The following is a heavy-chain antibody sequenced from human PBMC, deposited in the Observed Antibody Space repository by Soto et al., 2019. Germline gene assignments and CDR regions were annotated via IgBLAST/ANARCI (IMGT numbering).Heavy chain of an antibody. CDR1: GFTFSNYG. CDR3: ARLGSAWSLDY. Sequence: LRLSCAASGFTFSNYGMHWVRQAPGKGLEWVAVIWYDGSNKYYADSVKGRFTISRDNSKNTVYLQMNSLRVEDTAVYYCARLGSAWSLDYWGQGSLVTVSS. J-gene: IGHJ4*02. V-gene: IGHV3-33*01. CDR2: IWYDGSNK. D-gene: IGHD6-19*01.